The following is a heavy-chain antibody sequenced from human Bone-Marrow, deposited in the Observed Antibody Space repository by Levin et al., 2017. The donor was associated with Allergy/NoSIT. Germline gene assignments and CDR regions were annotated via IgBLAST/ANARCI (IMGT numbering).Heavy chain of an antibody. Sequence: QAGGSLRLSCAASGVTVSNNYMAWVRQAPGRGLEWVSLIYSAGESRYADSVRGRFTISRDSSTNTVYLEMKSLRAEDTAIYYCARNVPVTDLGYWGRGTLVTVSS. CDR3: ARNVPVTDLGY. CDR1: GVTVSNNY. V-gene: IGHV3-53*01. J-gene: IGHJ4*02. CDR2: IYSAGES. D-gene: IGHD3-10*02.